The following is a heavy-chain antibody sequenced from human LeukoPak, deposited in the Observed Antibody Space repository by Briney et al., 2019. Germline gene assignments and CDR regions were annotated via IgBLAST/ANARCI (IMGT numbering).Heavy chain of an antibody. D-gene: IGHD6-19*01. CDR3: ARDSRVAVAGILYYYYMDV. CDR1: GYTFISYG. V-gene: IGHV1-18*01. J-gene: IGHJ6*03. CDR2: ISAYNGNT. Sequence: GASVKVSCKASGYTFISYGISWVRQAPGQGLEWMGWISAYNGNTNYAQKLQGRVTMTTDTSTSTAYMELRSLRSDDTAVYYCARDSRVAVAGILYYYYMDVWGKGTTVTVSS.